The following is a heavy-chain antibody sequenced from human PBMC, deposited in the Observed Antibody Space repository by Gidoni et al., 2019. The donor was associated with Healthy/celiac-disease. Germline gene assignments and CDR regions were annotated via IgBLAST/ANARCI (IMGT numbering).Heavy chain of an antibody. V-gene: IGHV3-30-3*01. CDR2: ISYDGSNK. D-gene: IGHD3-10*01. CDR1: GFTFSSYA. J-gene: IGHJ4*02. CDR3: ARDGIWFGESPFDY. Sequence: QVQLVESGGGVVQPGRSLRLSCAASGFTFSSYAMHWVRQAPGKGLEWVAVISYDGSNKYYADSVKGRFTISRDNSKNTLYLQMNSLRAEDTAVYYCARDGIWFGESPFDYWGQGTLVTVSS.